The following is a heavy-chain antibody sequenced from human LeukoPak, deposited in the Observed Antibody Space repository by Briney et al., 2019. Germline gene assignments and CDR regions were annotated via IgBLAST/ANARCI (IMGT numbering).Heavy chain of an antibody. CDR3: ARDFPGYSSSWLFDY. CDR1: GFTFSSYG. CDR2: ISTSISSSSI. Sequence: GGSLRLSCAASGFTFSSYGMHWVRQAPGKGLEWISFISTSISSSSIYYADSVKGRFAISRDNAKNSLYLQMNSLRAEDTAVYYCARDFPGYSSSWLFDYWGQGALVTVSS. D-gene: IGHD6-13*01. J-gene: IGHJ4*02. V-gene: IGHV3-48*04.